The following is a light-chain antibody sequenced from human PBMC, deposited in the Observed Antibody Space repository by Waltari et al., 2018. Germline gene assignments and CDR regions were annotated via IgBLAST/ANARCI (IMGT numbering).Light chain of an antibody. CDR2: YVS. V-gene: IGLV2-14*03. CDR3: SSYTSSSSGV. J-gene: IGLJ2*01. CDR1: SSDVGGYNY. Sequence: QSALNQPASVSGSPGQSITISCPGTSSDVGGYNYVLWYQQHPGKAPKLMIYYVSNRPSWVSNRFSGSKSGNTASLTISGLQAEDEADYYCSSYTSSSSGVFGGGTKLTVL.